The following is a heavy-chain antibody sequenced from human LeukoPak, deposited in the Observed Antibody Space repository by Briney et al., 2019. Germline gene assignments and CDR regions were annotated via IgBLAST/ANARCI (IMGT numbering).Heavy chain of an antibody. J-gene: IGHJ4*02. Sequence: SETLSLTCAVSGGSITNYYWSWVRQPPGQGLEWVSYIYHTGSTNYNPSLKSRVTISIDTSKNQFSLNLSSVTAADTAIYYCARGPTRYYFDYWGQGTLVTVSS. CDR3: ARGPTRYYFDY. CDR1: GGSITNYY. CDR2: IYHTGST. V-gene: IGHV4-59*01.